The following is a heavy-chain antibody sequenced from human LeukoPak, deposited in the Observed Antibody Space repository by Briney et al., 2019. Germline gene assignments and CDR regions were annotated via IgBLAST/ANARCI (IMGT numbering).Heavy chain of an antibody. D-gene: IGHD3-22*01. V-gene: IGHV3-7*04. CDR3: ARRYDSSGYEAFDI. CDR1: GFTFSSYW. J-gene: IGHJ3*02. CDR2: IKQDGSEK. Sequence: GGSLRLSCAASGFTFSSYWMSWVRQAPGKGLEWVANIKQDGSEKYYVDSVKGRFTISRDNANNSLCLQMNSLRAEDTAVYYCARRYDSSGYEAFDIWGQGTMVTVSS.